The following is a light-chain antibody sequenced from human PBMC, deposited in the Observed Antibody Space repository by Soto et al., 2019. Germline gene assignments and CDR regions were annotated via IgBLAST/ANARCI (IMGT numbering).Light chain of an antibody. CDR1: QTVGNIY. Sequence: EIVLTQSPGTLSLSPGERATLSCRASQTVGNIYLGWYQQKPGQSPRLLISGTYNRATGIPDRFSGSGSGTDFPLTITSLSPEDCAVDYCHQYESPPFTFGPGTKVHIK. J-gene: IGKJ3*01. V-gene: IGKV3-20*01. CDR3: HQYESPPFT. CDR2: GTY.